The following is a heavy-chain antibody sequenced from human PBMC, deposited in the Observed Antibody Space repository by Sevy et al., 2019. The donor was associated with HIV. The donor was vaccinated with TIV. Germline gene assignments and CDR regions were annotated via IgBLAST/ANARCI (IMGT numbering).Heavy chain of an antibody. CDR2: IKSKTDGGTT. J-gene: IGHJ1*01. CDR3: TTYLRNDFWSGYYTGGANVQH. D-gene: IGHD3-3*01. CDR1: GFTFSNAW. Sequence: GGSLRLSCAASGFTFSNAWMSWVRQAPGKGLEWVGRIKSKTDGGTTDYAAPVKGRFTISRDDSKNTLYLEMNSLKTEDTAVYYCTTYLRNDFWSGYYTGGANVQHWGHGTLVTVSS. V-gene: IGHV3-15*01.